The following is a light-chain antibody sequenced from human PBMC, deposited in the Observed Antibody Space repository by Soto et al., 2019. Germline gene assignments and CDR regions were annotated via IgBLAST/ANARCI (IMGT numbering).Light chain of an antibody. CDR2: EVS. Sequence: QSALTQPASVSGSPGQSITISCTGTGSDVGNYVFVSWYQQYPGKAPKLIIFEVSNRPSGVSNRFSGSKSGNTASLTISGLQAEDEADYYCSSYTSSSTLVFGTGTKLTVL. V-gene: IGLV2-14*01. CDR1: GSDVGNYVF. CDR3: SSYTSSSTLV. J-gene: IGLJ1*01.